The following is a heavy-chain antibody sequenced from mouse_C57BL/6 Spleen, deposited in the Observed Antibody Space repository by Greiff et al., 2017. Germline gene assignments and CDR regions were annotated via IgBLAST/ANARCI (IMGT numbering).Heavy chain of an antibody. V-gene: IGHV1-15*01. D-gene: IGHD1-1*01. Sequence: QVQLQQSGAELVRPGASVTLSCKASGYTFTDYEMHWVKQTPVHGLEWIGAIDPETGGTAYNQKFKGKAILTADKSSSTAYMELRSLTSEDSAVYYCTSITTVVATNFEVWGTGTTVTVSS. CDR3: TSITTVVATNFEV. CDR1: GYTFTDYE. CDR2: IDPETGGT. J-gene: IGHJ1*03.